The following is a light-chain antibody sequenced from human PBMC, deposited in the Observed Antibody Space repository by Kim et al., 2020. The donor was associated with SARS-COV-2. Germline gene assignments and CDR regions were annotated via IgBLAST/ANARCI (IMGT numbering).Light chain of an antibody. V-gene: IGKV1-39*01. CDR3: QQSYSPPRGF. J-gene: IGKJ2*01. CDR2: AAS. CDR1: QRISSY. Sequence: DIQMTQSPSSLSASVGDRVTITCRARQRISSYLNWYQQKPGKAPKLLIYAASSLQSGVPSRFSGGGSGTVSSLPISSLHPEDLPIYYCQQSYSPPRGFLGRGTKR.